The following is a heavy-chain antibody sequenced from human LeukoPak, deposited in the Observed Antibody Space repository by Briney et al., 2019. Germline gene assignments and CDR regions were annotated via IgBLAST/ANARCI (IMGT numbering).Heavy chain of an antibody. CDR1: GFTFSSYG. CDR3: VSFYETY. V-gene: IGHV3-30*03. J-gene: IGHJ4*02. CDR2: ISYDGSNK. D-gene: IGHD2/OR15-2a*01. Sequence: GGSLRLSCAASGFTFSSYGMHWVRQAPGKGLEWVAVISYDGSNKYYADSVKGRFTISKDNAKNTVYLQMNNLRAEDTAVYYCVSFYETYWGRGTLVTVSS.